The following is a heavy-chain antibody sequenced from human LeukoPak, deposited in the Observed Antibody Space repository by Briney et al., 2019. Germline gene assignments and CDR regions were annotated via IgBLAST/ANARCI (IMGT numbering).Heavy chain of an antibody. Sequence: SETLSLTCTVSGGSITSYYWSWIRQPPGKGLEWIGYIYYSGSTNYSPSLKSRVTISVDTSKNQFSLKLSSVTAADTAVYYCARDSRSYYDSRGYYGTFDYWGQGTLVTVSS. D-gene: IGHD3-22*01. CDR1: GGSITSYY. CDR3: ARDSRSYYDSRGYYGTFDY. J-gene: IGHJ4*02. CDR2: IYYSGST. V-gene: IGHV4-59*01.